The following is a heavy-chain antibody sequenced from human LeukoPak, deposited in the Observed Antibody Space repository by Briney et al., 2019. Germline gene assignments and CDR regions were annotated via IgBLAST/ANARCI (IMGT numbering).Heavy chain of an antibody. CDR2: IYYSGST. J-gene: IGHJ4*02. CDR3: AREGGPYRPLDY. V-gene: IGHV4-61*01. Sequence: SETLSLTCTVSGGSVSSGSYYWNWIRQPPGKVLEWIGYIYYSGSTNYNPSLKSRVTISVDTSKNQFSLKLSSVTAADTAVYYCAREGGPYRPLDYSGQGTLVTVSS. CDR1: GGSVSSGSYY.